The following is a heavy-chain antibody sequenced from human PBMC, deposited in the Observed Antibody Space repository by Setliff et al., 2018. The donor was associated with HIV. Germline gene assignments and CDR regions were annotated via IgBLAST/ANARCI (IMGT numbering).Heavy chain of an antibody. CDR1: GGTFSSYG. V-gene: IGHV1-69*13. CDR3: ARSEVRGVMTHYFDY. Sequence: GASVKVSCKAFGGTFSSYGIVWFRQAPGQGLEWMGGIVPIDGRPSYAQKFQDRVTITPDESTSTAYMELRSLRSEDTALYYCARSEVRGVMTHYFDYWGQGTLVT. D-gene: IGHD3-10*01. CDR2: IVPIDGRP. J-gene: IGHJ4*02.